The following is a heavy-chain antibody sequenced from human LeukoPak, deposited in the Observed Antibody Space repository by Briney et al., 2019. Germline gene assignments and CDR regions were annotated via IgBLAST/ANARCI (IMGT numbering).Heavy chain of an antibody. CDR3: ARVQGAYGIDY. V-gene: IGHV3-53*01. D-gene: IGHD5-12*01. CDR2: YSGGST. CDR1: GFTVSSNY. Sequence: GGSLRLPCAASGFTVSSNYMSWVRQAPGKGLERVSVYSGGSTYYADSVKGRFTISRDNSKNTLDLQMNSLRAEGTAMYYCARVQGAYGIDYWGQGTLVTVSS. J-gene: IGHJ4*02.